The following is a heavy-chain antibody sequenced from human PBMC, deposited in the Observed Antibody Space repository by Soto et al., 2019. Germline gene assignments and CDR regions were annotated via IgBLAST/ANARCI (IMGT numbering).Heavy chain of an antibody. Sequence: GGSLRLSCAASGFTFSNYIMNWVRQFPGKGLEWVSAIHAGGTTTFYADSVKGRFTISRDDSRNTLYLQMNSLTAEDSAVYYCAKHLGISYSGGLDNWGQGTLVTVSS. CDR3: AKHLGISYSGGLDN. J-gene: IGHJ4*02. CDR1: GFTFSNYI. D-gene: IGHD1-26*01. CDR2: IHAGGTTT. V-gene: IGHV3-23*01.